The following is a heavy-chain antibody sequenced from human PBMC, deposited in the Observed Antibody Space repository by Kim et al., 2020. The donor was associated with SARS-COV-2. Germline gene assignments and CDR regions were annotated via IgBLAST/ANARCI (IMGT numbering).Heavy chain of an antibody. J-gene: IGHJ3*02. CDR1: GGSISSSSYY. CDR2: IYYSGST. V-gene: IGHV4-39*01. CDR3: ARGSRARHGAFDI. Sequence: SETLSLTCTVSGGSISSSSYYWGWIRQPPGKGLEWIGSIYYSGSTYYNPSLKSRVTISVDTSKNQFSLKLSSVTAADTAVYYCARGSRARHGAFDIWGQGTMVTVSS.